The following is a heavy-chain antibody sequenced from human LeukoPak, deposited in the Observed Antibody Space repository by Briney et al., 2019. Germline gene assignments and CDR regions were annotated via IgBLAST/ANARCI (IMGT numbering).Heavy chain of an antibody. J-gene: IGHJ4*02. V-gene: IGHV3-15*07. CDR2: IKSKTDGGTT. D-gene: IGHD2-21*01. Sequence: GGSLRLSCAASGSTLSNVWMNWVRQAPGKGLEWVGRIKSKTDGGTTDYAAPVKGRFTISRDESENMIYLEMNSLKIEDTAVYYCTTPRGIPNWGQGTLVTVSS. CDR1: GSTLSNVW. CDR3: TTPRGIPN.